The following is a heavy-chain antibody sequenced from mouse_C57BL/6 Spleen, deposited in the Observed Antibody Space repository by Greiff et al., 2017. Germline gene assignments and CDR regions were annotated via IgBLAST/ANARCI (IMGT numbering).Heavy chain of an antibody. J-gene: IGHJ2*01. CDR1: GYTFTSYW. D-gene: IGHD4-1*01. CDR3: ARRGTGVFDY. CDR2: IDPSDSYT. V-gene: IGHV1-69*01. Sequence: QLQQPGAELVMPGASVKLSCKASGYTFTSYWMHWVKQRPGQGLEWIGEIDPSDSYTNYNQKFKGKSTLTVDKSSSTAYMQLSSLTSEDSAVYYCARRGTGVFDYWGQGTTLTVSS.